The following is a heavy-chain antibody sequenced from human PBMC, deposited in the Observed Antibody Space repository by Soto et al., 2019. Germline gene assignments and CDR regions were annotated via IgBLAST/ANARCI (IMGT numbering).Heavy chain of an antibody. CDR1: GFSFSSYG. CDR3: AKEACRSSSGYNFYDMDL. D-gene: IGHD6-13*01. CDR2: ISGSDDST. V-gene: IGHV3-23*01. J-gene: IGHJ6*03. Sequence: EVQLLESGGGLVQPGGSLSLSCAASGFSFSSYGMSWVRQAPGKGLEWVSGISGSDDSTRYADSVKGRLTSSIDNSKNTLHLQLTSLRGEDTAVYYSAKEACRSSSGYNFYDMDLCGKGTTVTVSS.